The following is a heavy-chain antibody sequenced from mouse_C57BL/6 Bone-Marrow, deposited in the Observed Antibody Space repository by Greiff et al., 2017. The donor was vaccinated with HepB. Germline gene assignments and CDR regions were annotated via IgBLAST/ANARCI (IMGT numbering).Heavy chain of an antibody. CDR1: GYTFTSYW. V-gene: IGHV1-69*01. D-gene: IGHD1-2*01. CDR2: IDPSDSYT. J-gene: IGHJ1*01. Sequence: VQLQQPGAELAMPGASVKLSCKASGYTFTSYWMHWVKQRTGQGLEWIGEIDPSDSYTNYNQKFKGKSTLTADKSSSTAYMQLSSLTSEDSAVYCCARLWLPRNYFDVWGPGTSVTVSS. CDR3: ARLWLPRNYFDV.